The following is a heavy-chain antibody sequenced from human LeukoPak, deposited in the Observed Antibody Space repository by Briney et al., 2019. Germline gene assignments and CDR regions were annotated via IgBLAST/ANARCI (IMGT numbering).Heavy chain of an antibody. V-gene: IGHV1-58*02. J-gene: IGHJ4*02. CDR3: AADNTQVVH. D-gene: IGHD3-22*01. CDR1: GFTFSNSA. CDR2: IVVGSGNT. Sequence: ASVTVSCKASGFTFSNSAMQWVRQARGQRLEWIGWIVVGSGNTNYAQRFQERVTLTRDMSTSTAYMELNSLRFEDTAVYYCAADNTQVVHWGQGTLVTVSS.